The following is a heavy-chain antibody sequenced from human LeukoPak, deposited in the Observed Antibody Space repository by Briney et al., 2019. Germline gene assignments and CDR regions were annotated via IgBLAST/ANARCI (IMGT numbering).Heavy chain of an antibody. Sequence: SETLSPTCTVSGGSISSSSYYWGWIRQPPGKGLEWIGSIYYSGSTYYNPSLKSRVTISVDTSKNQFSLKLSSVTAADTAVYYCARRSGVVVPAARRLYYYYMDVWGKGTTVTVSS. CDR1: GGSISSSSYY. CDR3: ARRSGVVVPAARRLYYYYMDV. J-gene: IGHJ6*03. D-gene: IGHD2-2*01. V-gene: IGHV4-39*01. CDR2: IYYSGST.